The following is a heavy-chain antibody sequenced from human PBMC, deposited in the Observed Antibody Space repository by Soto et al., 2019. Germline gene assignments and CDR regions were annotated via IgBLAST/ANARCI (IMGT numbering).Heavy chain of an antibody. CDR3: ARDVDTILVEHGAFDI. CDR1: GYTFSRYV. CDR2: ISAYNGNT. V-gene: IGHV1-18*01. J-gene: IGHJ3*02. Sequence: GASVKVSCKASGYTFSRYVISWVRQAPGQGLEWMGWISAYNGNTNYAQKLQGRVTMTTDTSTSTAYMELRSLRSDDTAVYYCARDVDTILVEHGAFDIWGQGTMVTVSS. D-gene: IGHD5-18*01.